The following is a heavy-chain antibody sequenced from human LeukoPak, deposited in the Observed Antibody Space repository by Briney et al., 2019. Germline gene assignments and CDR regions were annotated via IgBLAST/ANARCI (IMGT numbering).Heavy chain of an antibody. CDR2: INPNSGGT. Sequence: EASVKVSCKASGYTFTGYYMHWVRQAPGQGLEWMGWINPNSGGTNYAQKFQGRVTMTRDTSISTAYMELSRLRSDDTAVYYCARDRYSYGFIRYYYYMDVWGKGTTVTVSS. CDR3: ARDRYSYGFIRYYYYMDV. D-gene: IGHD5-18*01. J-gene: IGHJ6*03. V-gene: IGHV1-2*02. CDR1: GYTFTGYY.